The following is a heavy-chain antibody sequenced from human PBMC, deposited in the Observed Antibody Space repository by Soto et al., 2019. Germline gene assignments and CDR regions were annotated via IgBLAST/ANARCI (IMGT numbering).Heavy chain of an antibody. CDR2: LSGSGDP. J-gene: IGHJ3*02. Sequence: GGSLRLSCAASGFTFSSYGMNWVRQAPGKGLEWVSALSGSGDPYYPGSVKGRFTISRENAKNSLYLHINSLTIGDTAVYYCAREGTGGGFDIWGQGTLVTVSS. CDR3: AREGTGGGFDI. D-gene: IGHD1-1*01. V-gene: IGHV3-13*05. CDR1: GFTFSSYG.